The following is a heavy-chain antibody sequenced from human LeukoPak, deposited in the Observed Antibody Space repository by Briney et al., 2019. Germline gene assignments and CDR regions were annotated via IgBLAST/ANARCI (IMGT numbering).Heavy chain of an antibody. J-gene: IGHJ4*02. D-gene: IGHD6-19*01. V-gene: IGHV3-7*03. CDR2: IKQDGSEK. CDR3: ARSGDYSSGWGRNPRSPYYFDY. Sequence: GGSLRLSCAASGFTFSSYWMSWVRQAPGKGLEWVANIKQDGSEKYYVDSVKGRFTISRDNAKNSLYLQMNSLRAEDTAVYYCARSGDYSSGWGRNPRSPYYFDYWGQGTLVTVSS. CDR1: GFTFSSYW.